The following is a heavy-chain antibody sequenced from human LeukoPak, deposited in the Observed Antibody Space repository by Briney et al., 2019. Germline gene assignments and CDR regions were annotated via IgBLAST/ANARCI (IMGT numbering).Heavy chain of an antibody. CDR1: EFTFSSHA. J-gene: IGHJ4*02. D-gene: IGHD6-19*01. V-gene: IGHV3-23*01. CDR3: AKGKYSSGGVPDY. CDR2: ISGGGEST. Sequence: GGSLGLSCVASEFTFSSHAMNWVRQAPGKGLEWVSSISGGGESTYYADSVKGRFTVSRDNSKNALYLQINSLRGEDTAVYYCAKGKYSSGGVPDYWGQGTLVTVSS.